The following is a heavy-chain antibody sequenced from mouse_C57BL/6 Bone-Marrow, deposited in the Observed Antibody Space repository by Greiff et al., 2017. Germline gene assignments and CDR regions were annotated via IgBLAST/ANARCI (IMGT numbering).Heavy chain of an antibody. J-gene: IGHJ4*01. CDR2: IYPGNSDT. V-gene: IGHV1-5*01. D-gene: IGHD2-5*01. CDR3: TRPPYYSNYGYAMDY. CDR1: GYTFTSYW. Sequence: EVQLQQSGTVLARPGASVKMSCKTSGYTFTSYWMHWVKQRPGQGLEWIGAIYPGNSDTSYNQKFKGKAKLTAVTSASTAYMELSSLTNEDSAVYYRTRPPYYSNYGYAMDYWGQGTSVTVSS.